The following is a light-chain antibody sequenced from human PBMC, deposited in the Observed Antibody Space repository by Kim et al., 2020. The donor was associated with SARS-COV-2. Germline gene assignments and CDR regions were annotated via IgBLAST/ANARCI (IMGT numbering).Light chain of an antibody. CDR1: QRISSY. CDR3: QQSYNTPT. V-gene: IGKV1-39*01. Sequence: SASVGAKFTITCRANQRISSYLNWYQQQPGKAPSLLIYRTSNLHSGVPSRFSGSGSGTDFTLTISCLQPEDFAIYYCQQSYNTPTFGQGTKVDIK. J-gene: IGKJ1*01. CDR2: RTS.